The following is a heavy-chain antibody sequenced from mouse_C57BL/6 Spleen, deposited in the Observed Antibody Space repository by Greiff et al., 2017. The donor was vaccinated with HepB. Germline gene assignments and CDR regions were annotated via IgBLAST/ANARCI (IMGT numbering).Heavy chain of an antibody. CDR2: IYPGDGDT. J-gene: IGHJ1*03. CDR1: GYAFSSSW. Sequence: VKVVESGPELVKPGASVKISCKASGYAFSSSWMNWVKQRPGKGLEWIGRIYPGDGDTNYNGKFKGKATLTADKSSSTAYMQLSSLTSEDSAVYFCASGVTTRYFDVWGTGTTVTVSS. CDR3: ASGVTTRYFDV. D-gene: IGHD2-2*01. V-gene: IGHV1-82*01.